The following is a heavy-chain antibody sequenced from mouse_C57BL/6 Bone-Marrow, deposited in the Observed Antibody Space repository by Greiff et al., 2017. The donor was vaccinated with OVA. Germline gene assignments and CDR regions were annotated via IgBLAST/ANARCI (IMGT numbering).Heavy chain of an antibody. D-gene: IGHD2-4*01. Sequence: QVQLQQSGAELVRPGTSVKVSCKASGYAFTNYLIEWVKQRPGQGLEWIGVINPGSGGTNYNEKFKGKATLTADKSSSTAYMQLSSLTSEDSAVYVCARYPMGLRRRGFDYWGQGTTLTVSS. CDR3: ARYPMGLRRRGFDY. V-gene: IGHV1-54*01. CDR1: GYAFTNYL. J-gene: IGHJ2*01. CDR2: INPGSGGT.